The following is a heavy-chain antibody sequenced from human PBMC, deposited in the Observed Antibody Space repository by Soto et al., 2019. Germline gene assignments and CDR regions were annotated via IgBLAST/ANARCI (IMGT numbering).Heavy chain of an antibody. Sequence: PSETLSLTCTVSGVSISSYYWSWIRQPPGKGLEWIGYIYYSGSTNYNPSLKSRVTISVDTSKNQFSLKLSSVTAADTAVYYCAKAVKAVAGINYYYYMDVWGKGTTVTVS. D-gene: IGHD6-19*01. V-gene: IGHV4-59*08. CDR3: AKAVKAVAGINYYYYMDV. CDR1: GVSISSYY. J-gene: IGHJ6*03. CDR2: IYYSGST.